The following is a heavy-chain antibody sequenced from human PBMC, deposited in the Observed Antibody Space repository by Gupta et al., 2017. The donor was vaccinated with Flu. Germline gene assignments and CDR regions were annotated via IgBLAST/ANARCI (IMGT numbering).Heavy chain of an antibody. CDR2: ISASGGRT. CDR1: A. D-gene: IGHD1-26*01. V-gene: IGHV3-23*01. CDR3: AKNRVAGAISYYYGLDV. J-gene: IGHJ6*02. Sequence: AMSGVRQVPGKGLEWVAGISASGGRTFYADSVKGRFTISRDTSKNTLYLQMNSLRADDTAVYYCAKNRVAGAISYYYGLDVWGQGTTVTVSS.